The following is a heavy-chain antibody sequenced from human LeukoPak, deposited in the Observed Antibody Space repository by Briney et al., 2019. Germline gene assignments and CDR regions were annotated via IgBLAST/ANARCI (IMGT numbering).Heavy chain of an antibody. CDR3: AKDGGVYYMGV. D-gene: IGHD3-10*01. J-gene: IGHJ6*03. CDR1: GFTFSSYG. CDR2: IWYDGSNK. Sequence: GRSLRLSCAASGFTFSSYGMHWVRQAPGKGLEWVAVIWYDGSNKYYADSVKGRFTISRDNSKNTLYLQMNSLRAEDTAVYYCAKDGGVYYMGVWGKGTTVTVS. V-gene: IGHV3-33*06.